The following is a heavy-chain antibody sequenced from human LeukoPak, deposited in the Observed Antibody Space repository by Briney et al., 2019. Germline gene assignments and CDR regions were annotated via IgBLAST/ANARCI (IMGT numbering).Heavy chain of an antibody. CDR2: IYYSGST. D-gene: IGHD2-15*01. J-gene: IGHJ6*02. CDR3: ARDGGGSWDGMDV. CDR1: GGSIRSYY. V-gene: IGHV4-59*01. Sequence: SETLSLTCTVPGGSIRSYYWSWIRQPPGRGLEWIGYIYYSGSTNYNPSLTSEVTISVDKSKNQCSLKLSSVTAADTAVYYCARDGGGSWDGMDVWGQGTTVTVSS.